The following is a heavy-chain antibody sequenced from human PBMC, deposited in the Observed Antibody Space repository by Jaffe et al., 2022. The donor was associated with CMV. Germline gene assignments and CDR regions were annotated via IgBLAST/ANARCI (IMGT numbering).Heavy chain of an antibody. CDR2: IYYSGST. CDR3: ARGEDFWSGYYPRGFDY. V-gene: IGHV4-39*01. J-gene: IGHJ4*02. Sequence: QLQLQESGPGLVKPSETLSLTCTVSGGSISSSSYYWGWIRQPPGKGLEWIGSIYYSGSTYYNPSLKSRVTISVDTSKNQFSLKLSSVTAADTAVYYCARGEDFWSGYYPRGFDYWGQGTLVTVSS. CDR1: GGSISSSSYY. D-gene: IGHD3-3*01.